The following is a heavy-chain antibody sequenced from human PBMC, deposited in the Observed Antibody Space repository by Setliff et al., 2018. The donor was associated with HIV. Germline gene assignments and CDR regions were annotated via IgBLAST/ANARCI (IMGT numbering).Heavy chain of an antibody. D-gene: IGHD3-3*01. V-gene: IGHV4-59*11. J-gene: IGHJ2*01. CDR3: LLWTGYYTYWFFDL. Sequence: SETLSLTCSVSGGSISSHYWAWIRQPPGKGLEWIGTIYYSGSTHYNPSLKSRLTISVDMSKNQLSLKLSSVTAADTAVYYCLLWTGYYTYWFFDLWGRGALVTVSS. CDR1: GGSISSHY. CDR2: IYYSGST.